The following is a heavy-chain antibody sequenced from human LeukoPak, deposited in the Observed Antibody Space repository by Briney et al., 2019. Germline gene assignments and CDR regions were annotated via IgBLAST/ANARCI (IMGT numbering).Heavy chain of an antibody. V-gene: IGHV3-74*01. Sequence: GGSLRLSCAASGFTFSSYWMHWVRQAPGKGLVWVSRINSDGSSTSYADSVKGRFTISRDNAKNTLYLQMNSLRAEDTAVYYCAREDYGDYLIDYWGQGTLVTVSS. CDR3: AREDYGDYLIDY. J-gene: IGHJ4*02. CDR2: INSDGSST. CDR1: GFTFSSYW. D-gene: IGHD4-17*01.